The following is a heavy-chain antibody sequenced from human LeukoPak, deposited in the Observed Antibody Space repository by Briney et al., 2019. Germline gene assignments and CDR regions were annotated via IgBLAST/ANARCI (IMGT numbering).Heavy chain of an antibody. D-gene: IGHD1-26*01. CDR1: GFTFSSYA. CDR2: ISGSGGST. Sequence: SGGSLRLSCAASGFTFSSYAMSWVRQAPGKGLEWVSAISGSGGSTYYADSVKGWFTISRDNSKNTLYLQMNSLRVEDTAVYYCAKDGTPNDYWGQGTLVTVSS. J-gene: IGHJ4*02. CDR3: AKDGTPNDY. V-gene: IGHV3-23*01.